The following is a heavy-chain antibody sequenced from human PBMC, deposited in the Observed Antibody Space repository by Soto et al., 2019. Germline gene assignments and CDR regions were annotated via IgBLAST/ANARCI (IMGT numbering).Heavy chain of an antibody. CDR1: GYTFTSYY. V-gene: IGHV1-46*01. CDR3: ARAPSDYDSSGSLDY. J-gene: IGHJ4*02. D-gene: IGHD3-22*01. CDR2: INPSGGST. Sequence: ASVKVSCKASGYTFTSYYMHWVRQAPGQGLEWMGIINPSGGSTSYAQKFQGRVTMTRDTSTSTVYMELSSLRAGDTAVYYCARAPSDYDSSGSLDYWGQGTLVTVSS.